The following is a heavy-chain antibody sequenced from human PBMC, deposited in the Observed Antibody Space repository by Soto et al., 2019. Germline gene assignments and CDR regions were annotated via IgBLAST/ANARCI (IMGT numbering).Heavy chain of an antibody. CDR3: ARDGRAAAGAYYYYGMDV. J-gene: IGHJ6*02. Sequence: QVQLVQSGAEVKKPGSSVKVSCKASGGTFSSYAISWVRQAPGQGLEWMGGIIPIFGTANYAQKFQGRVTITADESTSTAYMELSSPRSEDTAVYYCARDGRAAAGAYYYYGMDVWGQGTTVTVSS. CDR2: IIPIFGTA. D-gene: IGHD6-13*01. V-gene: IGHV1-69*12. CDR1: GGTFSSYA.